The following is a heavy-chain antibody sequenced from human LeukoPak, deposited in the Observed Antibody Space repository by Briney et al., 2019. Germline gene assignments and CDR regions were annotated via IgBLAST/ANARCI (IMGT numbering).Heavy chain of an antibody. J-gene: IGHJ5*02. Sequence: ETLSLTCAVYGGSFSGYYWSWIRQPPGKGLEWVLVIYSGGSTYYADSVKGRFTISRDNSKNTLYLQMNSLRAEDTAVYYCARGGWFDPWGQGTLVTVSS. V-gene: IGHV3-53*01. CDR2: IYSGGST. CDR3: ARGGWFDP. CDR1: GGSFSGYY.